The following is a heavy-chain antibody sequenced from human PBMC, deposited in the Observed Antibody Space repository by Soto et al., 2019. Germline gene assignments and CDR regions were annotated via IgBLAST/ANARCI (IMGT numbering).Heavy chain of an antibody. J-gene: IGHJ4*02. CDR2: ISYTGST. CDR3: ARISGAYGAIDF. V-gene: IGHV4-61*03. CDR1: GGSVNSVGYM. Sequence: SETLSLTCNVSGGSVNSVGYMWTWIRQPPGKGLEWIGYISYTGSTNYNPSLKSRLSISVDASKNRFSLKVSSMTYADSAVYYCARISGAYGAIDFWGQGTLVTAPQ. D-gene: IGHD1-26*01.